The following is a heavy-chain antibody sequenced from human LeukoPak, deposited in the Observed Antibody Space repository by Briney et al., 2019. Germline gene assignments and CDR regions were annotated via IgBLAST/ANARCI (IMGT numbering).Heavy chain of an antibody. CDR2: IYHGGST. Sequence: SGTLSLTCAVSGVSISSNYWWTGVRQPPGKGLEWIGEIYHGGSTNYNPSLKSRVIVSVDKSKNQFSLRLSFVTAADTAVYYCATPTRGSGHYTFDIWGQGTMVTVSP. CDR1: GVSISSNYW. CDR3: ATPTRGSGHYTFDI. V-gene: IGHV4-4*02. J-gene: IGHJ3*02. D-gene: IGHD3-10*01.